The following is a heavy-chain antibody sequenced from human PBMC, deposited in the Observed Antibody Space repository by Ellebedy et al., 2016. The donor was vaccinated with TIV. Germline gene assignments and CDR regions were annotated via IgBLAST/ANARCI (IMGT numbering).Heavy chain of an antibody. J-gene: IGHJ4*02. CDR1: GFIFSHYH. Sequence: PGGSLRLSCAPSGFIFSHYHMRWVRQAPGKGLEWVSVIYSGGSTYYADSVKGRFTISRDNSKNTVYLQMNSLRAEDTAVYYCARGVLSGYWGQGTLVTVSS. CDR2: IYSGGST. CDR3: ARGVLSGY. D-gene: IGHD2/OR15-2a*01. V-gene: IGHV3-53*01.